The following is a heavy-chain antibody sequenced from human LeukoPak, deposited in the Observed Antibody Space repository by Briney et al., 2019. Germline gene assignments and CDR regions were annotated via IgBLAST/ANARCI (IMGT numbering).Heavy chain of an antibody. CDR3: ARQSGYSNGFDY. D-gene: IGHD5-18*01. V-gene: IGHV4-4*02. CDR1: GGSISSSNW. J-gene: IGHJ4*02. CDR2: IYHSGST. Sequence: PSETLSLTCAVSGGSISSSNWWTWVRQPPGKGLEWIGEIYHSGSTNYNPSLKSRVTISVDKSKNQFSLKRSSVTAADTAVYYCARQSGYSNGFDYWGQGTLVTVSS.